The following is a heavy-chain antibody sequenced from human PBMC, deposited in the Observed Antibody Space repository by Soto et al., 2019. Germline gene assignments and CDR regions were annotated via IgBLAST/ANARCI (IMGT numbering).Heavy chain of an antibody. D-gene: IGHD2-15*01. CDR1: GFTFSSYG. Sequence: GGSLRLSCAASGFTFSSYGMHWVRQAPGKGLEWVAVISYDGSNKYYADSVKGRFTISRDNSKNTLYLQMNSLRAEDTAVYYCAKDLNNGGYCSGGSCYSYFDYWGQGTLVTVSS. CDR2: ISYDGSNK. CDR3: AKDLNNGGYCSGGSCYSYFDY. J-gene: IGHJ4*02. V-gene: IGHV3-30*18.